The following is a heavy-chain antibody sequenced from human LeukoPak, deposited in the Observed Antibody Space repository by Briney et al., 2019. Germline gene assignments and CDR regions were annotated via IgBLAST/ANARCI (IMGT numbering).Heavy chain of an antibody. CDR2: IYYSGST. J-gene: IGHJ6*02. D-gene: IGHD3-10*01. CDR1: GGSISSYP. Sequence: SETLSLTCTVSGGSISSYPWNWIRQPPGKGLEWIGNIYYSGSTNYNPSLKSRVTISPDTSKNQFSLRLSSVTATDTAVYYCARQGARFGELLSFYAMDVWGQGTTVTVSS. V-gene: IGHV4-59*08. CDR3: ARQGARFGELLSFYAMDV.